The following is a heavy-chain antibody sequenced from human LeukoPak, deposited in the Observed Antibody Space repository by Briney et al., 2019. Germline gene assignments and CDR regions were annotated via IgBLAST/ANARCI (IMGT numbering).Heavy chain of an antibody. CDR1: GFTFSSYD. CDR2: IRYDESDK. Sequence: PGGSLRLSCAASGFTFSSYDMHWIRQAPGKGLDWVAFIRYDESDKYYADSVKGRFTISRDNSQNTLFLQMNNLRPEDTAVYYCAKSQLGWGQGTLVTVSS. V-gene: IGHV3-30*02. J-gene: IGHJ4*02. D-gene: IGHD1-1*01. CDR3: AKSQLG.